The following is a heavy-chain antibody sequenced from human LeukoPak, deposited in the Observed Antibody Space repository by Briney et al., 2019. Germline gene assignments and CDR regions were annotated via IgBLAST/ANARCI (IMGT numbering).Heavy chain of an antibody. D-gene: IGHD4-17*01. CDR2: ISSGAGTK. CDR1: GFTFSSYE. J-gene: IGHJ4*02. CDR3: VREDYGAVYFVY. V-gene: IGHV3-48*03. Sequence: GGSLRLSCAASGFTFSSYEMNWVRQAPGKGLEWISYISSGAGTKYYADAVKGRFTISRDNSKNTLYLQMNSLTGEDTAVYYCVREDYGAVYFVYWGQRGIVSVSS.